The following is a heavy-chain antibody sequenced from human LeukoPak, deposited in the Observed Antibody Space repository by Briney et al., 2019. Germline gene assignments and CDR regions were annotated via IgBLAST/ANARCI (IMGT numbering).Heavy chain of an antibody. CDR2: ISYDGSNE. CDR3: ARVRAGYCTSTSCYTGMDV. CDR1: GFTFSSYG. V-gene: IGHV3-30*03. Sequence: PGRSLRLSCAASGFTFSSYGMHWVRQAPGKGLEWVALISYDGSNEYYADSVRGRFTISRDNSKFTLYMQMNSLRAEDTAVYHCARVRAGYCTSTSCYTGMDVWGQGTTVTVSS. D-gene: IGHD2-2*01. J-gene: IGHJ6*02.